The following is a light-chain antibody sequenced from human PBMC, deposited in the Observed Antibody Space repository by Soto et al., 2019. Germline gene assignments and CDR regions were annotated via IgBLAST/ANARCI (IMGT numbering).Light chain of an antibody. CDR1: SSDVGGYKY. Sequence: QSVLTQPASVSGSPGHSITISCTGTSSDVGGYKYVSWYQQHPGNAPTLMIYEVNIRPSGVSNRFSGSKSGNTASLTISGLQAEDEAHYYCISYTRSSTWVFGGGTKVTVL. J-gene: IGLJ3*02. CDR3: ISYTRSSTWV. V-gene: IGLV2-14*01. CDR2: EVN.